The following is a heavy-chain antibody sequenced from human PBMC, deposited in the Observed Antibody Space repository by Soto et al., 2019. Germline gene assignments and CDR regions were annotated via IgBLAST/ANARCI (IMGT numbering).Heavy chain of an antibody. D-gene: IGHD3-16*01. CDR3: GRLRAGGAGVTFFGGRLH. CDR1: GFTFSSYA. V-gene: IGHV3-64*01. CDR2: ISGNGGST. J-gene: IGHJ4*02. Sequence: EVQLVESGGGLVQPGGSLRLSCAASGFTFSSYAMHWVRQALGKGLEYVSAISGNGGSTYYANSVKGRFTISRDNSKNALFLKWGGLEVRDMVVYYGGRLRAGGAGVTFFGGRLHWDQETLVTLSS.